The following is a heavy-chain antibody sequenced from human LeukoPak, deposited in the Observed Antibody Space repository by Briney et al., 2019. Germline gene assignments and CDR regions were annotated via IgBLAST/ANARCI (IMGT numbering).Heavy chain of an antibody. CDR3: ARADRLHGGPYLIGP. CDR1: GYSFTDYY. Sequence: ASVKVSCKTSGYSFTDYYMHWVRQAPGQGLEWMGWINPNSGGTSAAQKFQGRVTMTRDMSITTVYMEVSWLTSDDTAIYYCARADRLHGGPYLIGPWGQGTLVTVSS. D-gene: IGHD2-21*01. CDR2: INPNSGGT. V-gene: IGHV1-2*02. J-gene: IGHJ5*02.